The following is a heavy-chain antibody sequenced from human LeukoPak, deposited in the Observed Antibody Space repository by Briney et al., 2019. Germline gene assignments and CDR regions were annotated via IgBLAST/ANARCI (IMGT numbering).Heavy chain of an antibody. V-gene: IGHV3-74*01. CDR2: LSTDSTRE. CDR1: GLPYKSHW. CDR3: ARGERRGPLDY. D-gene: IGHD1-1*01. Sequence: PGGSLSLFCAASGLPYKSHWKHWPPDSPGKGGVGVSRLSTDSTRENYADSVKGRFTVSRDNAKNTLYLQLNSLRVDGTAVYYCARGERRGPLDYWGQGTLVTVSS. J-gene: IGHJ4*02.